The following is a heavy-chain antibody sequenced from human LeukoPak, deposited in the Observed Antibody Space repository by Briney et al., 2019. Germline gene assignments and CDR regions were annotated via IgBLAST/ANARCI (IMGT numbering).Heavy chain of an antibody. CDR3: ARDVEELTAP. J-gene: IGHJ5*02. Sequence: GGSLRLSCAASGFTFSSYGMHWVRQAPGKGLEWVAFIRYDGNGKYYGDSVEGRFTISRDSSKNTLSLQMNSLKSEDTAVYYCARDVEELTAPWGQGTLVTVSS. V-gene: IGHV3-30*02. CDR1: GFTFSSYG. D-gene: IGHD3-16*01. CDR2: IRYDGNGK.